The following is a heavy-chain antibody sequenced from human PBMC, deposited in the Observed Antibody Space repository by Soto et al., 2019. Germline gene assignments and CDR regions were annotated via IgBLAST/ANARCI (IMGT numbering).Heavy chain of an antibody. CDR2: ISSSSSYI. V-gene: IGHV3-21*01. CDR3: ARDEGSSAAAYHYYGMDV. J-gene: IGHJ6*02. Sequence: GGSLRLSCAASGFTFSSYSMNWVRQAPGKGLEWVSSISSSSSYIYYADSVKGRFNISRDNAKNSLYLQMNSLRAEDTAVYYCARDEGSSAAAYHYYGMDVWGQGTKLTLSS. D-gene: IGHD6-6*01. CDR1: GFTFSSYS.